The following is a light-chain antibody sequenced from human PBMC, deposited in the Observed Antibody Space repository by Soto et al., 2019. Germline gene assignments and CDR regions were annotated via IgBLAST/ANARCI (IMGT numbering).Light chain of an antibody. CDR3: QVWDSSSNHVV. Sequence: SYELTQPPSVSVAPGQTARITCGGNNIGSKTVHWYLQKPGQAPVLVLYEDSDLPSGIHERFSGSNSGNTASLTLSRVEAGDEADYYCQVWDSSSNHVVFGGGTKLTVL. CDR1: NIGSKT. J-gene: IGLJ2*01. CDR2: EDS. V-gene: IGLV3-21*02.